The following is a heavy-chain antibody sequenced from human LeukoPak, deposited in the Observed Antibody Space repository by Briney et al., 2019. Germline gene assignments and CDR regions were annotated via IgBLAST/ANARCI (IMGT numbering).Heavy chain of an antibody. V-gene: IGHV4-39*07. D-gene: IGHD2-15*01. J-gene: IGHJ4*02. CDR3: ARGPAKDRRWDY. CDR2: IYYSGST. CDR1: GGSISSSNYY. Sequence: PSETLSLTCTVSGGSISSSNYYWGWIRQPPGKGLEWIGSIYYSGSTYYNPTLKSRVTISVDTSKNQFSLKLSSVTAADTAVYYCARGPAKDRRWDYWGQGTLVTVSS.